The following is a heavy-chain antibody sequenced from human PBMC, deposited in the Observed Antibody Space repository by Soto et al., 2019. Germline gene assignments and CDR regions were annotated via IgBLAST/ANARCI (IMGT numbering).Heavy chain of an antibody. CDR3: ARMGSQRYYYYGMDV. V-gene: IGHV3-21*01. Sequence: EVQLVESGGGLVKPGGSLRLSCAASGFTFSSYSMNWVRQAPGKGLEWVSSISSSSSYIYYADSVKGRFTISRDNAKNSLYLQMTSLRAKDTAVYYCARMGSQRYYYYGMDVWGQGTTVTVSS. J-gene: IGHJ6*02. CDR2: ISSSSSYI. D-gene: IGHD6-25*01. CDR1: GFTFSSYS.